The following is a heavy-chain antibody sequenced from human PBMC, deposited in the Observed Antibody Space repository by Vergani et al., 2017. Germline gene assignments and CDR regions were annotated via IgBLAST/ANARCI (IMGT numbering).Heavy chain of an antibody. V-gene: IGHV4-61*01. Sequence: QVQLQESGPGLVKPSETLSLTCTVSGGSVSSGSYYWSWIRQPPGKGLEWIGYIYYSGSTNYNPSLKSRVTISVDTSKNQFSLKLSSVTAADTAVYYCARGPTTSDWFDPWGQGTLVTVSS. CDR3: ARGPTTSDWFDP. CDR1: GGSVSSGSYY. J-gene: IGHJ5*02. D-gene: IGHD1-7*01. CDR2: IYYSGST.